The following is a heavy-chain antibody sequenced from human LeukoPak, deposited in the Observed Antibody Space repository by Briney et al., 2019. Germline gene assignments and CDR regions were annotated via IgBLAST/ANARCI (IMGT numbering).Heavy chain of an antibody. V-gene: IGHV3-66*01. CDR3: ARGRVAVAKTLRYYFDY. D-gene: IGHD6-19*01. CDR2: IYSGGST. Sequence: GGSLRLSCAASGLTVSSNYMSWVRQAPGKGLEWDSVIYSGGSTYYADSVKGRFTISRDNSKNTLYLQMNSLRAEDTAVYYCARGRVAVAKTLRYYFDYWGQGTLVTVSS. CDR1: GLTVSSNY. J-gene: IGHJ4*02.